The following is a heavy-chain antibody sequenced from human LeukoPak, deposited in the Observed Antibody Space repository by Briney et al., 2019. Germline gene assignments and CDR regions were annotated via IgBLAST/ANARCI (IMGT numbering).Heavy chain of an antibody. D-gene: IGHD3-22*01. Sequence: SETLSHTCTVSGGSMSSYYGSGIRQPAGKGLEWIGRIYTRGSTNYNPSLKRRVTMSVDTSKNHFSLKLSSVTAADTAVYYCARGDGYFDYWGQGTLVTVSS. CDR2: IYTRGST. CDR3: ARGDGYFDY. CDR1: GGSMSSYY. J-gene: IGHJ4*02. V-gene: IGHV4-4*07.